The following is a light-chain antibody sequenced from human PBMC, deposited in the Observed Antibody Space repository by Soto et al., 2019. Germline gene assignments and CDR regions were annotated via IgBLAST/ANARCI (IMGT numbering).Light chain of an antibody. CDR3: QQYNNWPIT. Sequence: EIVLTQPPATLSVSPGERATLYCRASQSVSGDLAWYHHKPGQAPRLLIYDASTRALDTPARFAGSGAGTEFTLTISSLQSEDFAVYFCQQYNNWPITFGQGTRLEIK. CDR1: QSVSGD. J-gene: IGKJ5*01. CDR2: DAS. V-gene: IGKV3-15*01.